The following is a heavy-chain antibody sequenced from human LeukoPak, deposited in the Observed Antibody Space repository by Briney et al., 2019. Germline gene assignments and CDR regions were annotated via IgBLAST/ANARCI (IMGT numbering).Heavy chain of an antibody. CDR2: INHSGST. J-gene: IGHJ5*02. Sequence: PSEILSLTCAVYGGSFSGYYWSWIRQPPGKGLEWIGEINHSGSTNYNPSLKSRVTISVDTSKNQFSLKLSSVTAADTAVYYCARKSSTIDPWGQGTLVTVSS. CDR3: ARKSSTIDP. V-gene: IGHV4-34*01. CDR1: GGSFSGYY. D-gene: IGHD2-2*01.